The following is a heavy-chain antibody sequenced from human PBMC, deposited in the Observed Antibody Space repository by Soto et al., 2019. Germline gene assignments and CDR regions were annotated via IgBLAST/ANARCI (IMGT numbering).Heavy chain of an antibody. V-gene: IGHV3-21*02. CDR3: VGDFGWYFRSGYMDV. CDR1: GFDFSSYS. D-gene: IGHD3-3*01. CDR2: INEDSSYI. J-gene: IGHJ6*03. Sequence: EVQLVESGGGRVKPGGSLRLSCAASGFDFSSYSMNWVRQAPGKGLEWVSSINEDSSYIYYAHSLRGRFTTSRDNAKEPLYLQMNSLSAEDTAVYYCVGDFGWYFRSGYMDVCGDGATVTVSS.